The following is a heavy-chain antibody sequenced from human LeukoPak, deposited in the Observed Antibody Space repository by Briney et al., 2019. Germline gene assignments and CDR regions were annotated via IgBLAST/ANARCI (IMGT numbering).Heavy chain of an antibody. Sequence: GESLKISCKGSGYSFTSYWIGWVRQMPGKGLEWMGIIYPGDSDTRYSPSFQGQVTISVDKSINTAYLQWSSLKASDTAVYYCARQGLRYLDWSVDSWGQGTLVTMSS. CDR2: IYPGDSDT. CDR3: ARQGLRYLDWSVDS. J-gene: IGHJ4*02. CDR1: GYSFTSYW. D-gene: IGHD3-3*01. V-gene: IGHV5-51*01.